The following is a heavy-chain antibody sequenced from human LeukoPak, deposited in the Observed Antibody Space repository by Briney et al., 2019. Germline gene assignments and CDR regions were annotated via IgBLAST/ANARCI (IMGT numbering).Heavy chain of an antibody. V-gene: IGHV4-4*07. D-gene: IGHD2-8*01. CDR1: GGSINNYY. J-gene: IGHJ4*02. Sequence: SEPLTLTCTVSGGSINNYYGSWIRQPAGKGLEWIVRIYTSWNTKYNPSLKSRVTMSVDTSKNQFYLKRSSGTAPDTGMYYCAKNAAYCMDYWGQGTLVTVSS. CDR3: AKNAAYCMDY. CDR2: IYTSWNT.